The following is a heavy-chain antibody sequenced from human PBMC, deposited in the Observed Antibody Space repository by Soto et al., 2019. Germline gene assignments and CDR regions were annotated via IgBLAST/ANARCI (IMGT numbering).Heavy chain of an antibody. D-gene: IGHD5-12*01. CDR3: ASYRDGLVAY. CDR2: SHYTGNG. J-gene: IGHJ4*02. Sequence: SETLSLTCTVSGVSIRNYYWSWIRQPPGKGLEWVGYSHYTGNGNYISSLRSRVTISVDTSKQQFSLKLSSVTAADTAVYYCASYRDGLVAYWGQGTRVTVSS. V-gene: IGHV4-59*08. CDR1: GVSIRNYY.